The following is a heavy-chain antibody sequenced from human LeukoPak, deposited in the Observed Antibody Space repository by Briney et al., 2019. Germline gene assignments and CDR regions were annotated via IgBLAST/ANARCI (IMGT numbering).Heavy chain of an antibody. J-gene: IGHJ6*02. CDR3: TRGRIAKIVVVHSFHYGMDV. V-gene: IGHV4-34*01. D-gene: IGHD3-22*01. Sequence: SETLSLTCDVFGGSFTDYFWTWIRQSPGKGVEWIGEINDYTGNTNYNPSLNSRVSISLEKSKNQFSLELRSVTAADTAVYYCTRGRIAKIVVVHSFHYGMDVWGQGTTVTVSS. CDR2: INDYTGNT. CDR1: GGSFTDYF.